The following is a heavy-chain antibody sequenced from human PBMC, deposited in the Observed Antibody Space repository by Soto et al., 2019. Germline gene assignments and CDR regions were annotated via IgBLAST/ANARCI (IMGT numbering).Heavy chain of an antibody. CDR2: FSYDGTNK. Sequence: GGSLRLSCAASGFSFRYYAMNWVRQAPGKGLEWVAVFSYDGTNKYYADSVKGRFTISRDNSKNTLYLQMNSLRVEDTAVYYCTRDGSTVVTGYFDYWGQGTLVTVSS. D-gene: IGHD4-4*01. V-gene: IGHV3-30-3*01. CDR1: GFSFRYYA. CDR3: TRDGSTVVTGYFDY. J-gene: IGHJ4*02.